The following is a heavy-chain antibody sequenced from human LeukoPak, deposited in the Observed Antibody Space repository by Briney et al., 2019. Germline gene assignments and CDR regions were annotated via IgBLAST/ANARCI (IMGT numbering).Heavy chain of an antibody. J-gene: IGHJ4*02. CDR3: ARGYSSGWYGGLRY. Sequence: SETLSLTCTVSGGSISSYYWSWIRQPPGKGLEWIGYIYYSGSTNYNPSLKSRVTISVDTSKNQFSLKLSSVTAADTAMYYCARGYSSGWYGGLRYWGQGTLVTVSS. D-gene: IGHD6-19*01. CDR2: IYYSGST. CDR1: GGSISSYY. V-gene: IGHV4-59*01.